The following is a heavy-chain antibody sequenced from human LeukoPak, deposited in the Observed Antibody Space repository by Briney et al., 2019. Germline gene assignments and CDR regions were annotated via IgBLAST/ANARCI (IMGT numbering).Heavy chain of an antibody. CDR1: GYTFTGYY. CDR3: ARESPDLDYSCDY. Sequence: GASVKVSCNASGYTFTGYYMHWVRQAPGQGLEWMGWINPNSGGTNYAQKFQGRVTMTRDTSISTAYMELSRLRSDDTAVYYCARESPDLDYSCDYWGQGTLVTVSS. D-gene: IGHD4-11*01. J-gene: IGHJ4*02. CDR2: INPNSGGT. V-gene: IGHV1-2*02.